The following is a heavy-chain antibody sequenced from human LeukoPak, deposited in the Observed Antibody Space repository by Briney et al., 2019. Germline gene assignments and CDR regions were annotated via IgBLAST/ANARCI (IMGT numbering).Heavy chain of an antibody. D-gene: IGHD3-3*01. CDR2: ISYDGSNK. V-gene: IGHV3-30*18. J-gene: IGHJ4*02. CDR3: AKEAQYDFWSGYSLDC. Sequence: GGSLRLSCAASGFTFSSYGMHWVRQAPGKGLEWVAVISYDGSNKYYADSVKGRFTISRDNSKNTLYLQMNSLRAEDTAVYYCAKEAQYDFWSGYSLDCWGQGTLVTVSS. CDR1: GFTFSSYG.